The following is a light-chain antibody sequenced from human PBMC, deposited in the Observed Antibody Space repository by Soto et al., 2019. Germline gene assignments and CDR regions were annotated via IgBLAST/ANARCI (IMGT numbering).Light chain of an antibody. CDR3: QQTYSTPGT. CDR1: RTIAGY. V-gene: IGKV1-39*01. Sequence: DIQMTQSPATLSASVGDRVTITCRASRTIAGYVNWYQQRPGEAPNLLIYAASSLQSGVPSRFRGSGSGTDFTLTINSLQPEDFATFYCQQTYSTPGTLGQGTKVDIK. J-gene: IGKJ1*01. CDR2: AAS.